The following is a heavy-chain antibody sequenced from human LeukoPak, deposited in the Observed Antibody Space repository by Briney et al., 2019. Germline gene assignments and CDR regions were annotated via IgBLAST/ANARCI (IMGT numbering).Heavy chain of an antibody. CDR1: GFTFSSYE. CDR2: ISSSGSTI. D-gene: IGHD3-10*01. CDR3: ARAYYSDAFDI. J-gene: IGHJ3*02. Sequence: PGGSLRLSCAASGFTFSSYEMNWVRQAPGKGLDWVSYISSSGSTIYYADSVKGRFTISRDNAKNSLYLQMNSLRAEDTAVYYCARAYYSDAFDIWGQGTMVTVSS. V-gene: IGHV3-48*03.